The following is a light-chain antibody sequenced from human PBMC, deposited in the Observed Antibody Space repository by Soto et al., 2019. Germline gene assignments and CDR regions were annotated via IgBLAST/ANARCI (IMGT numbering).Light chain of an antibody. V-gene: IGKV3-20*01. CDR3: QQYGSLSWT. Sequence: IVMTQSPLTLSVSPGERATLSCRASQSVSSYLAWYQQKPGQAPRLLIYDASNRATGIPDRFSGSGSGTDFTLTISRLEPEDFAVYYCQQYGSLSWTFGQGTKVDI. J-gene: IGKJ1*01. CDR2: DAS. CDR1: QSVSSY.